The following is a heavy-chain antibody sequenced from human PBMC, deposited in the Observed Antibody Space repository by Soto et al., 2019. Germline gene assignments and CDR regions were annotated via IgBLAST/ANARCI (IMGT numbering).Heavy chain of an antibody. Sequence: ASVKVSCKASGYTFTGYYMHWVRQAPGQGLEWMGWINPNSGGTNYAQKFQGWVTMTRDTSISTAYMELSRLRSDDTAVYYCARGPHRHMSEDYYYYMDVWGKGTTVTVSS. J-gene: IGHJ6*03. D-gene: IGHD2-21*01. CDR1: GYTFTGYY. CDR3: ARGPHRHMSEDYYYYMDV. CDR2: INPNSGGT. V-gene: IGHV1-2*04.